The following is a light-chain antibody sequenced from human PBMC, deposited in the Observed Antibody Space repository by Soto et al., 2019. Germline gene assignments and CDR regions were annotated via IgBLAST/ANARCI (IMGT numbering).Light chain of an antibody. Sequence: DIQMTQSPSTLSASVGDRVTITCRASQSISSWLAWYQQKPGKAPKLLIYDASSLEIGVPSSFSGSGSGRECTLPISSLQPDDFATFYCQQYNSYPRTFGQGTKVEIK. J-gene: IGKJ1*01. CDR3: QQYNSYPRT. CDR2: DAS. V-gene: IGKV1-5*01. CDR1: QSISSW.